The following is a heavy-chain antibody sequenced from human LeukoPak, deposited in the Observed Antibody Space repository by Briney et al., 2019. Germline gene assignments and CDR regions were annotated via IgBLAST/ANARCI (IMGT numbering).Heavy chain of an antibody. CDR1: GFTFSGSA. J-gene: IGHJ4*02. CDR2: IRNNGCYT. CDR3: AKQLGYCSDGSCYFPY. D-gene: IGHD2-15*01. V-gene: IGHV3-23*01. Sequence: GGSLSLPCVALGFTFSGSAMSGVRQAPGKGREWVSAIRNNGCYTYYADSVHGRFTIYRDHSKSTLCLQMNSLRAEDTAVYYCAKQLGYCSDGSCYFPYWGQGTLVTASS.